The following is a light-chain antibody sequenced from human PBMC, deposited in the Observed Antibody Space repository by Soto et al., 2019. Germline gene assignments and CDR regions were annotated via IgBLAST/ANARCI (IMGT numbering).Light chain of an antibody. J-gene: IGKJ5*01. CDR2: DAS. V-gene: IGKV3-20*01. CDR1: QSVGYS. Sequence: ETVLTQSPGTLSLSQGARSTLXXRASQSVGYSLAWYQQRPGQAPTXLISDASTRAPGIPDRFSGSGAGTDFTLTISRLQPEDYALYYCQQYGPSLITFGQGTRLEIK. CDR3: QQYGPSLIT.